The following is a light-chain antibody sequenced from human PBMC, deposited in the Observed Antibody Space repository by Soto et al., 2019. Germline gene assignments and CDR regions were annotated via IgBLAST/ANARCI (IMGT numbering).Light chain of an antibody. CDR1: QSVSSSY. CDR2: GAS. V-gene: IGKV3-20*01. CDR3: PQYGRSPKT. Sequence: EIVLTQSPGTLSLSPGERATLSCRASQSVSSSYLAWYQQKPGQAPRLLIYGASSRATGIPDRFSGSGSGTDFTLTISSLEPEDFAVYYCPQYGRSPKTFGQGTQVEIK. J-gene: IGKJ1*01.